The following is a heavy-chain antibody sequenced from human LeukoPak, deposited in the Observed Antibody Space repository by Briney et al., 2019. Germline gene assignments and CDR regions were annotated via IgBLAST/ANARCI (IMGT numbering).Heavy chain of an antibody. V-gene: IGHV4-30-2*01. Sequence: SQTLSPTCTVSGGSISSGGYYWGWIRQPPGKGLEWTGYIYHSGSTYYNPSLKSRVTISVDRSKNQFSLKLSSVTAADTAVYYCARDVGYCSSTSCYDNWFDPWGQGTLVTVSS. CDR3: ARDVGYCSSTSCYDNWFDP. D-gene: IGHD2-2*01. CDR2: IYHSGST. CDR1: GGSISSGGYY. J-gene: IGHJ5*02.